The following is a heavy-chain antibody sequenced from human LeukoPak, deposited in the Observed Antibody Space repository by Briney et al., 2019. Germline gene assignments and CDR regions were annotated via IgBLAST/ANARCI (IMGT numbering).Heavy chain of an antibody. Sequence: GGSLRLSCAASGFTFSSYWMSWVRQAPGKGLEWVANIKQDGSEKYYVDSVKGRFTISRDNAKNSLYLQMNSLRAEDTAVYYCARDTRRDPSGWSQTWYFDLWGRGTLVTVSS. V-gene: IGHV3-7*01. J-gene: IGHJ2*01. D-gene: IGHD6-19*01. CDR2: IKQDGSEK. CDR1: GFTFSSYW. CDR3: ARDTRRDPSGWSQTWYFDL.